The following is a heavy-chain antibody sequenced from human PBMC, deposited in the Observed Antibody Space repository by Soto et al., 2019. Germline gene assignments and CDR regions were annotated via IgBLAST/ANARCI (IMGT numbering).Heavy chain of an antibody. CDR3: ARVPAANYGMDV. Sequence: GGSLRLSCAASEFTFSSYSMHWVRQAPGKGLEWVAVISYDGSNKYYADSVKGRFTISRDNSENTLYLQMNSLRAEDTAVYFCARVPAANYGMDVWGQGTTVTVSS. CDR2: ISYDGSNK. CDR1: EFTFSSYS. J-gene: IGHJ6*02. D-gene: IGHD2-15*01. V-gene: IGHV3-30-3*01.